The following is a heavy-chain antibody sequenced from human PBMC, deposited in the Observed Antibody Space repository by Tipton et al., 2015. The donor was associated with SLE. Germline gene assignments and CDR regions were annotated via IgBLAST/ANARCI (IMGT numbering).Heavy chain of an antibody. CDR1: GFTFSSYS. CDR2: ISSSSSYI. V-gene: IGHV3-21*01. CDR3: ARGAGRSGSRDAFDI. Sequence: SLRLSCAASGFTFSSYSMNWVRQAPGKGLEWVSSISSSSSYIYYADSVKGRFTISRDNAKNSLYLQMNSLRAEDTAVYYCARGAGRSGSRDAFDIWGQGTMVTVSS. D-gene: IGHD1-26*01. J-gene: IGHJ3*02.